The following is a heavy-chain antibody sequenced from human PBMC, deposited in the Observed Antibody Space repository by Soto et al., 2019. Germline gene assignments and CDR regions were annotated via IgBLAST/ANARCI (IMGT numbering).Heavy chain of an antibody. V-gene: IGHV4-34*01. Sequence: SETLSLTCAVYGGSFSGYYWSWIRQPPGKGLEWIGEINHSGSTNYNPSLKSRVTISVDTSKNQFSLKLSSVTAADTAVYYCARGFGFGDGYNYYFDYWGQGTLVTVSS. CDR1: GGSFSGYY. CDR2: INHSGST. D-gene: IGHD5-12*01. J-gene: IGHJ4*02. CDR3: ARGFGFGDGYNYYFDY.